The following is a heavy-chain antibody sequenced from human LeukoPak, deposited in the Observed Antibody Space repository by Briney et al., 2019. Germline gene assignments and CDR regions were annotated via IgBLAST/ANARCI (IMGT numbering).Heavy chain of an antibody. CDR1: GYTFTSYD. CDR3: ARYISMVRGGSGFDP. D-gene: IGHD3-10*01. V-gene: IGHV1-8*02. Sequence: GASVKVSCKASGYTFTSYDINWVRQAAGQGLEWMGWMNPDSGNTGYARNFQGRVTMTRNTSISTAYMELSSLRSEDTAVYYCARYISMVRGGSGFDPWGQGTLVSVSS. J-gene: IGHJ5*02. CDR2: MNPDSGNT.